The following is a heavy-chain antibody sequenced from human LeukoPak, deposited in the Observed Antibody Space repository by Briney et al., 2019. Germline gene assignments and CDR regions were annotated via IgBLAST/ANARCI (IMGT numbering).Heavy chain of an antibody. V-gene: IGHV3-66*01. Sequence: GGSLRLSCAASGFSVSGDFMSWVRQAPGKGLEWVSVIYSDGSTYYADSVKGRFTISRDNAKNSLYLQMNSLRAEDTAVYYCARYRGYSGYDRIDYWGQGTLVTVSS. CDR1: GFSVSGDF. CDR3: ARYRGYSGYDRIDY. CDR2: IYSDGST. J-gene: IGHJ4*02. D-gene: IGHD5-12*01.